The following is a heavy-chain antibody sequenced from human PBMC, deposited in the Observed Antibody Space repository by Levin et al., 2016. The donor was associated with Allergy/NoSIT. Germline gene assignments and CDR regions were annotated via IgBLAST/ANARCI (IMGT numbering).Heavy chain of an antibody. Sequence: GESLKISCAASGFTFSSYSMNWVRQAPGKGLEWVSYISSSSSTIYYADSVKGRFTISRDNAKNSLYLQMNSLRAEDTAVYYCASGDYYDSSGYYGFDYFDYWGQGTLVTVSS. CDR2: ISSSSSTI. CDR1: GFTFSSYS. V-gene: IGHV3-48*01. CDR3: ASGDYYDSSGYYGFDYFDY. J-gene: IGHJ4*02. D-gene: IGHD3-22*01.